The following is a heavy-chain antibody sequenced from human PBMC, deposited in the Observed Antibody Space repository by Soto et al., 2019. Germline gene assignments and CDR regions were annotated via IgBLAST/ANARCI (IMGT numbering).Heavy chain of an antibody. CDR1: GGSFSGYY. D-gene: IGHD3-10*01. CDR3: ARGRGVRGVMRYYGMDV. J-gene: IGHJ6*02. V-gene: IGHV4-34*01. CDR2: INHSGST. Sequence: QVQLQQWGAGLLKPSETLSLTCAVYGGSFSGYYWSWIRQPPGKGLEWIGEINHSGSTNYNPSLKRRVAISVDTSKNQFSLKLSSVTAADTAVYYCARGRGVRGVMRYYGMDVWGQGTTVTVSS.